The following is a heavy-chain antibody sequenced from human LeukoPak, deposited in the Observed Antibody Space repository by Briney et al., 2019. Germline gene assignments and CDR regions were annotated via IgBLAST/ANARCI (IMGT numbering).Heavy chain of an antibody. Sequence: GGSLRLSCAASGFIFSRHWMTWVRQAPGKGLEWVSTITTSDGNTYYADSVKGRFTVSRDNSKNTLFLQMNSLRAEDTAVYYCAKDGGLWVSAHWGDSWGRGTLVTVSS. V-gene: IGHV3-23*01. D-gene: IGHD7-27*01. CDR3: AKDGGLWVSAHWGDS. J-gene: IGHJ4*02. CDR2: ITTSDGNT. CDR1: GFIFSRHW.